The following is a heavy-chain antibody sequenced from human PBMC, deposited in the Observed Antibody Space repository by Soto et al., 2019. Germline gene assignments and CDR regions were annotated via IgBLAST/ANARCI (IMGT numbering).Heavy chain of an antibody. Sequence: ASVKVSCKASGYTFTSYYMHWVRQAPGQGLEWMGIINPSGGSTSYAQKFQGRVTMTRDTSISTAYMELSRLRSDDTAVYYCARARRTIFGVVIPYYYYGMDVWG. D-gene: IGHD3-3*01. CDR3: ARARRTIFGVVIPYYYYGMDV. V-gene: IGHV1-46*01. J-gene: IGHJ6*02. CDR2: INPSGGST. CDR1: GYTFTSYY.